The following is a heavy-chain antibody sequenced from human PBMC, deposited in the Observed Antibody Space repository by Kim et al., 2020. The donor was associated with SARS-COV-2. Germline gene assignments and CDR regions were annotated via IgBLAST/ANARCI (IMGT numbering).Heavy chain of an antibody. CDR3: ATDLSMIVV. J-gene: IGHJ4*02. CDR2: GET. Sequence: GETIYAQKFQGRVTMTEDTSTDTAYMELSSLRSEDTAVYYCATDLSMIVVWGQGTLVTVSS. V-gene: IGHV1-24*01. D-gene: IGHD3-22*01.